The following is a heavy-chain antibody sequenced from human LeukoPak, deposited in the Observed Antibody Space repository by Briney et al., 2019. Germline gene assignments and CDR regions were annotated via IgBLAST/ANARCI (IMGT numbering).Heavy chain of an antibody. CDR3: ARRVFRFLEDYYYYLDV. CDR1: GGSFTGYY. J-gene: IGHJ6*03. Sequence: SETLSLTCAVYGGSFTGYYWSWIRQPPGKGLEWIGEINHRGSTNFNPSLKSRVSMSVDTSKNQFSLKVNSMTAADTAVYYCARRVFRFLEDYYYYLDVWGEGTTVTVSS. CDR2: INHRGST. V-gene: IGHV4-34*01. D-gene: IGHD3-3*01.